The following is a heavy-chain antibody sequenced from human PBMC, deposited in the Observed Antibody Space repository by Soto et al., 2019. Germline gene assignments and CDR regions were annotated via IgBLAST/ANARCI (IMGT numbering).Heavy chain of an antibody. CDR3: TKAGGWYYYDSSGPPDASHV. V-gene: IGHV3-23*01. CDR1: GFTFNFYA. J-gene: IGHJ3*01. D-gene: IGHD3-22*01. Sequence: GSLRLSCAASGFTFNFYAMAWVRQAPGKGLEWVSGISVNGRTNYADSVKGRFTISRDNSKNMVFLQMDTLRAEDTALYYCTKAGGWYYYDSSGPPDASHVWGQGTMVTVSS. CDR2: ISVNGRT.